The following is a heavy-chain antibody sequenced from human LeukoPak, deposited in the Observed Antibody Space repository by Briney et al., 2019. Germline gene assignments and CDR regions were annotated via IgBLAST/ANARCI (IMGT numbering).Heavy chain of an antibody. CDR2: INHSGST. Sequence: PGGSLRLSCAASGFTFSSYAMSWIRQPPGKGLEWIGEINHSGSTNYDPSLKSRVTISVDTSKNQFSLKLSSVTAADTAVYYCARVITMVRGVIGWFDPWGQGTLVTVSS. V-gene: IGHV4-34*01. D-gene: IGHD3-10*01. J-gene: IGHJ5*02. CDR3: ARVITMVRGVIGWFDP. CDR1: GFTFSSYA.